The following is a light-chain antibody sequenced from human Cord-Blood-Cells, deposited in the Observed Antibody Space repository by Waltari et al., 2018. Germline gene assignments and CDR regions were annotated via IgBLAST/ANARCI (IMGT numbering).Light chain of an antibody. CDR3: QQSYSTPPEPFT. J-gene: IGKJ3*01. CDR1: QSISSY. Sequence: DIQMTQSPSSLSASVGDRVTITCRASQSISSYLNWYQQKPGKAPKLLIYAASSLQSGFPSRFSGSGSGTDFTLTISSLQPEDFATYYCQQSYSTPPEPFTLGPGTKLDIK. V-gene: IGKV1-39*01. CDR2: AAS.